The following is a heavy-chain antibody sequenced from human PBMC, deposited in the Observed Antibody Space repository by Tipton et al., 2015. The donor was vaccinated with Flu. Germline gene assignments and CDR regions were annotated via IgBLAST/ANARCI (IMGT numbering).Heavy chain of an antibody. CDR3: ASSTPGIAAAGTGGYFDY. V-gene: IGHV4-31*03. J-gene: IGHJ4*02. D-gene: IGHD6-13*01. Sequence: TLSLTCTVSGGSISSGGYYWSWIRRHPGKGLEWIGYIYYSGSTYYNPSLKSRVTISVDTSKNQFSLKLSSVTAADTAVYYCASSTPGIAAAGTGGYFDYWGQGTLVTVSS. CDR2: IYYSGST. CDR1: GGSISSGGYY.